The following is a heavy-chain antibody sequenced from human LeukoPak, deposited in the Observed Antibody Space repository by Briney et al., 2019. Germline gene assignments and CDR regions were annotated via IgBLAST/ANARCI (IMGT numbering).Heavy chain of an antibody. D-gene: IGHD3-16*02. Sequence: PAGGSLRLSCAASGFTFSSYAMHWVRQAPGKGLEWVAVISYDGSNKYYADSVKGRFTISRDNPKNTLYLQMSSLRAEDTAVYYCAIGTAGSYRLRGQGTLVTVCS. CDR3: AIGTAGSYRL. CDR2: ISYDGSNK. V-gene: IGHV3-30*04. J-gene: IGHJ4*02. CDR1: GFTFSSYA.